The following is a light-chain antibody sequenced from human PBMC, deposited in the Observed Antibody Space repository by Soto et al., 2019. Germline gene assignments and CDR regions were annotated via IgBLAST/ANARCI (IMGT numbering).Light chain of an antibody. V-gene: IGKV1-5*03. CDR2: KVC. CDR1: QSISSW. J-gene: IGKJ1*01. CDR3: QKCSSYPWT. Sequence: DIQMTQSPSTLSASVGDRVTITCRASQSISSWLGWYQLKPGKAPQLLSYKVCSLQSGVPSRFSGSGSTTEFTLTISSLQPDDFAAYCGQKCSSYPWTCGQGTKVEIK.